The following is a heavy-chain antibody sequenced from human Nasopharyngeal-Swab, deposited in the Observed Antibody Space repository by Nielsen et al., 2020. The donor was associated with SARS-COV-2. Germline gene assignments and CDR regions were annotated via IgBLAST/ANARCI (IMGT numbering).Heavy chain of an antibody. CDR1: GFTFSKFW. D-gene: IGHD6-13*01. Sequence: GESLKISCAASGFTFSKFWMNWVRQAPGKGLEWVANIKHDGSAKYYADSVKGRFTISRDNAKSSLHLQMNSLRAEDTAVYYCARDSDIPYSGYGMDVWGQGTTVTVSS. J-gene: IGHJ6*02. CDR3: ARDSDIPYSGYGMDV. CDR2: IKHDGSAK. V-gene: IGHV3-7*01.